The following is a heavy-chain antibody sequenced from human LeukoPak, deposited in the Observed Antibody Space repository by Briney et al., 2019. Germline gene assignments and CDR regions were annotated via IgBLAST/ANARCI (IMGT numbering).Heavy chain of an antibody. Sequence: PSQTLSLTCTVSGGSISSGGYYWSWIRQHPGKGLEWVGYIYYSGSTYYNPSLKSRVTISVDTSKNQFSLKLSSVTAADTAVYYCATNYDILTGYYSHWFDPWGQGTLVTVSS. V-gene: IGHV4-31*03. CDR2: IYYSGST. D-gene: IGHD3-9*01. CDR3: ATNYDILTGYYSHWFDP. J-gene: IGHJ5*02. CDR1: GGSISSGGYY.